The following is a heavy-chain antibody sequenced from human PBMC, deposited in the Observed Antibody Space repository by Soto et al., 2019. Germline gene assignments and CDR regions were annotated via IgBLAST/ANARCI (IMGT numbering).Heavy chain of an antibody. V-gene: IGHV3-30-3*01. J-gene: IGHJ4*02. CDR2: ISYDGSNK. CDR3: ARTGSPRYYFDY. CDR1: GFTFSSYA. Sequence: QVQLVESGGGVVQPGRSLRLSCAASGFTFSSYAMHWVRQAPGKGLEWVAVISYDGSNKCYADSVKGRFTISRDNSKNTLYLQMNSLRAEDTAVYYCARTGSPRYYFDYWGQGTLVTVSS. D-gene: IGHD3-10*01.